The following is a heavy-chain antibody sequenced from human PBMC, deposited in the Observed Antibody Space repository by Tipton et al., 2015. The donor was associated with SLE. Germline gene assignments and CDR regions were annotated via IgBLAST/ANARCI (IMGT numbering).Heavy chain of an antibody. CDR1: GFTFSSYG. CDR3: AKENVVVVAAPCQGCYGMDV. V-gene: IGHV3-33*06. CDR2: IWYDGSNK. D-gene: IGHD2-15*01. J-gene: IGHJ6*02. Sequence: SLRLSCAASGFTFSSYGMHWVRQAPGKGLEWVAVIWYDGSNKYYADSGKGRFTISRDNSKNTLYLQMNSLRAEDTAVYYCAKENVVVVAAPCQGCYGMDVPGQGTTVAVPS.